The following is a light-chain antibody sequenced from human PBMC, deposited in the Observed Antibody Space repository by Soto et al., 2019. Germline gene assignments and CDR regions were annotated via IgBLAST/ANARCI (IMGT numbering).Light chain of an antibody. CDR2: GAS. J-gene: IGKJ2*01. Sequence: EIVMTQPPATLSVSPGERATLSCRASQSVSSNLAWYQQKPGQAPRLLIYGASTRATGIPARFSGSGSGTEFTLTISSLQSEDCAVYYCQQYNNWPLTFGQGTKVDIK. CDR1: QSVSSN. CDR3: QQYNNWPLT. V-gene: IGKV3-15*01.